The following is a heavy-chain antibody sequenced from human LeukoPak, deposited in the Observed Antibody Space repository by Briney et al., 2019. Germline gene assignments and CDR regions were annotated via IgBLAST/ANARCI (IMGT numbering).Heavy chain of an antibody. CDR2: ISWDGGST. CDR3: ARDERVPAAMSYYYYYMDV. D-gene: IGHD2-2*01. J-gene: IGHJ6*03. V-gene: IGHV3-43D*03. CDR1: GFTFDDYA. Sequence: GGSLRLSCAASGFTFDDYAMHWVRQAPGKGLEWVSLISWDGGSTYYADSVKGRFTISRDNAKNTLYLQMNSLRAEDTAVYYCARDERVPAAMSYYYYYMDVWGKGTTVTVSS.